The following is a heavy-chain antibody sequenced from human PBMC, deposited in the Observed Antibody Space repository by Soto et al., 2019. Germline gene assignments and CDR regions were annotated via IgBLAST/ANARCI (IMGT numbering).Heavy chain of an antibody. CDR1: GFTFSTHR. J-gene: IGHJ4*02. D-gene: IGHD6-13*01. CDR2: ISTSSTYI. CDR3: ATSVVMPGTQYFDS. Sequence: XGSLRLSFAASGFTFSTHRMYWVRQAPGKGLEWVSSISTSSTYIDYSDSVKGRFTISRDNAKNSLFLQMSSLRAEDTAVYFCATSVVMPGTQYFDSWGQGALVTVSS. V-gene: IGHV3-21*06.